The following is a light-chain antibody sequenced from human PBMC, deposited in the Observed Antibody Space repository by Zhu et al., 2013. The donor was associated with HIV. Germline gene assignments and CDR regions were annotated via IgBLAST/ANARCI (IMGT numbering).Light chain of an antibody. Sequence: QSALTQPASVSGSPGQSITISCIGTSSDIGGYNYVSWYQQYPGKAPKLMIYDVSNRPSGVSNRFSGSKSGNTASLTISGLQAEDEADYHCSSYTSSTIYVFGTGTKVTVL. J-gene: IGLJ1*01. V-gene: IGLV2-14*01. CDR1: SSDIGGYNY. CDR2: DVS. CDR3: SSYTSSTIYV.